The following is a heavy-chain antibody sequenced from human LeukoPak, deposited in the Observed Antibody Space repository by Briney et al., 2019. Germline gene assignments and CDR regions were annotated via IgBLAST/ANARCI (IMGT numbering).Heavy chain of an antibody. J-gene: IGHJ3*02. D-gene: IGHD6-19*01. V-gene: IGHV3-21*01. CDR2: ISSSSSYI. Sequence: GGSLRLSCAASGFTFSSYSMNWDRQAPGKGLEWVSSISSSSSYIYYADSAKGRFTISRDNAKNSLYLQMNSLRAEDTAVYYCAKELGWLVGPFDIWGQGIMVTVSS. CDR1: GFTFSSYS. CDR3: AKELGWLVGPFDI.